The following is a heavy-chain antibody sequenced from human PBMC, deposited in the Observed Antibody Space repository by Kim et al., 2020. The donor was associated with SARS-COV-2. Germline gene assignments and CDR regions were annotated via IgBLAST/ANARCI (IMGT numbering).Heavy chain of an antibody. J-gene: IGHJ4*02. CDR1: GFTFSSYA. CDR2: ISGSGGST. V-gene: IGHV3-23*01. D-gene: IGHD3-10*01. CDR3: AKAPSMVRGQGLVDY. Sequence: GGSLRLSCAASGFTFSSYAMSWVRQAPGKGLEWVSAISGSGGSTYYADSVKGRFTISRDNSKNTLYLQMNSLRAEDTAVYYCAKAPSMVRGQGLVDYWGQGTLVTVSS.